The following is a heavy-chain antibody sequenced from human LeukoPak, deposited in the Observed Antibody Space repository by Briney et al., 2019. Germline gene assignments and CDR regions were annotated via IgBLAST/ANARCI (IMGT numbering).Heavy chain of an antibody. CDR3: ARHGRYYDFWSGYPPDAFDI. D-gene: IGHD3-3*01. V-gene: IGHV4-59*08. CDR1: GGSISSYY. CDR2: IYYSGST. J-gene: IGHJ3*02. Sequence: SETLSLTCTVSGGSISSYYWSWIRQPPGKGLEWIGYIYYSGSTNYNPSLKSRVTISVDTSKNQFSLKLSSVTAADTAVYYCARHGRYYDFWSGYPPDAFDIWAKGQWSPSLQ.